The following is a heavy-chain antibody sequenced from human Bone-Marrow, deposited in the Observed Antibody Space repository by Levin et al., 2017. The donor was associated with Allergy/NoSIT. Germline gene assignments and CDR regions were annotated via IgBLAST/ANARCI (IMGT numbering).Heavy chain of an antibody. Sequence: GGSLRLSCAASGFTFSNYAMHWVRQAPGKGLEWVAVTIYDGSNKYYADSVKGRFTISRDNSKNTLYLQMNSLRAEDTALYYCAKDIDYRGVLQYWGQGTVVTVSS. J-gene: IGHJ4*02. V-gene: IGHV3-30*18. D-gene: IGHD3-10*01. CDR3: AKDIDYRGVLQY. CDR1: GFTFSNYA. CDR2: TIYDGSNK.